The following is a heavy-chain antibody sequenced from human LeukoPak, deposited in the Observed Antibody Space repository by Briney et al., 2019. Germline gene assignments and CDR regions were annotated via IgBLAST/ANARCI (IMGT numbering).Heavy chain of an antibody. V-gene: IGHV4-61*02. Sequence: SETLSLTCTVSGGSISSSSYYWSWIRQPAGKGLEWIGRIYTSGSTNYNPSLKSRVTMSVDTSKNQFSLKLSSVTAADTAVYYCAREGVWGSYRYWGQGTLVTVSS. CDR2: IYTSGST. CDR1: GGSISSSSYY. D-gene: IGHD3-16*02. J-gene: IGHJ4*02. CDR3: AREGVWGSYRY.